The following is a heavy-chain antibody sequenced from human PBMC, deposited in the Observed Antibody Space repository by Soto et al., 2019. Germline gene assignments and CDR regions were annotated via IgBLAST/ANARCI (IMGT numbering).Heavy chain of an antibody. D-gene: IGHD2-15*01. CDR1: GFTFNNYA. V-gene: IGHV3-23*01. CDR3: AKYREVAPTLLVTTGRQYRSISDS. Sequence: EVQLLESGGGLVQPGGSLRLSCAASGFTFNNYAMSWVRQAPGKGLECVSGISNRGGSTYYAYSVKGRFPISRDKSRNTLFLQMNSLRAENTAVYHCAKYREVAPTLLVTTGRQYRSISDSWGKETLVTVSS. CDR2: ISNRGGST. J-gene: IGHJ4*02.